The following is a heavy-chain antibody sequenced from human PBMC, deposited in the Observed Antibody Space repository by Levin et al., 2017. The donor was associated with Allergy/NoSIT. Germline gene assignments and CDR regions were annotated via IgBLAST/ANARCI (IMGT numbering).Heavy chain of an antibody. J-gene: IGHJ3*02. CDR1: GFTFSSYA. CDR3: ARDRPKNACDI. D-gene: IGHD6-6*01. V-gene: IGHV3-30-3*01. CDR2: ISYDGSNK. Sequence: LSLTCAASGFTFSSYAMHWVRQAPGKGLEWVAVISYDGSNKYYADSVQGRFTISRDNSKNTLYLQMNSLRAEDTAVYYCARDRPKNACDIWGQGTMVTVSS.